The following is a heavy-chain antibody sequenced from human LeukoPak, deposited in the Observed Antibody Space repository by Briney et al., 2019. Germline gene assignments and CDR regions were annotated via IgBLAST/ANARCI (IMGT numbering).Heavy chain of an antibody. CDR2: ISGGGGST. J-gene: IGHJ4*02. CDR1: GFTFSSYA. Sequence: GESLKISCAASGFTFSSYAMSWVRQAPGKGLEWVSAISGGGGSTYYADSVKGRFTISRDNSKNTLYLQMNSLRAEDTAVYYCAKDRRIAVAGTTFDYWGQGTLVTVSS. CDR3: AKDRRIAVAGTTFDY. V-gene: IGHV3-23*01. D-gene: IGHD6-19*01.